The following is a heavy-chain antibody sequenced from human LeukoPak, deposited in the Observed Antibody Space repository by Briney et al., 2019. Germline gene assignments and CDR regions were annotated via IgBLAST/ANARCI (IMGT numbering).Heavy chain of an antibody. J-gene: IGHJ4*02. V-gene: IGHV1-69*04. CDR2: IIPILGIA. CDR1: GGTFSSYA. Sequence: SVKVSCKASGGTFSSYAISWVRQAPGQGLEWMGRIIPILGIANYAQKFQGRVTITADKSTSPAYMELSSLRSEDTAVYYCARDGIHYDILPGSPDYWGQGTLVTVSS. D-gene: IGHD3-9*01. CDR3: ARDGIHYDILPGSPDY.